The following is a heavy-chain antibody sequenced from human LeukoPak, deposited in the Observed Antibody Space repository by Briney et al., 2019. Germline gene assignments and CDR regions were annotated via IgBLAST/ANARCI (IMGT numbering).Heavy chain of an antibody. V-gene: IGHV4-39*01. CDR2: IYYSGST. CDR3: TRRGIGYCSSTSCPDAFDI. J-gene: IGHJ3*02. CDR1: GGSISSSSYY. D-gene: IGHD2-2*01. Sequence: SETLSLICIVSGGSISSSSYYWGWIRQPPGEGLEWVGSIYYSGSTYYNPSLKSRVTISVDTSKNQFSLKLSSVTAADTAVYHCTRRGIGYCSSTSCPDAFDIWGQGTIVTVSS.